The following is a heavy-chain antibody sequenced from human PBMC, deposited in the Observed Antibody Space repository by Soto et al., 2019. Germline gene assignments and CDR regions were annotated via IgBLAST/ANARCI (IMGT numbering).Heavy chain of an antibody. CDR3: ARGRTVRNYADDSSDYFYFFDY. V-gene: IGHV4-59*01. J-gene: IGHJ4*02. CDR1: GDSISTFY. Sequence: SETLSLTCTVSGDSISTFYWGWIRHSPGKELEWIGYVYYTGSTNYNPSLKSRVTISVDRSKNQFSLKLTSASAADTAVYYCARGRTVRNYADDSSDYFYFFDYWGQGTQVTVS. CDR2: VYYTGST. D-gene: IGHD3-22*01.